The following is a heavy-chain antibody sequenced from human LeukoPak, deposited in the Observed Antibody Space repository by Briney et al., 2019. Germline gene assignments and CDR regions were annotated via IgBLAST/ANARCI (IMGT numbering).Heavy chain of an antibody. V-gene: IGHV3-53*01. CDR2: IYTGGNT. Sequence: GGSLRLSCAASGFTISNYYMSWVRQAPGKGLEWVSVIYTGGNTYYTDAVKGRFTISRDNSKNTLYLQLNSLRAEDTAVYYCVISGYWGQGTLVTVSS. D-gene: IGHD1-1*01. J-gene: IGHJ4*02. CDR3: VISGY. CDR1: GFTISNYY.